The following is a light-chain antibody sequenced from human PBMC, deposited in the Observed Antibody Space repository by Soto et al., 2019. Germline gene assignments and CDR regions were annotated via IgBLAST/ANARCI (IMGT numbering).Light chain of an antibody. Sequence: QSALTQPASVSGSPGQWITLSCTGTSSDVGGYNYVSWYQQYPGKATKLLIYDVSSRPSGVSDRYSASKSGNTGSLTISGLQAEDEADYYCSSLTSGSTHVFGTGTKLAVL. J-gene: IGLJ1*01. V-gene: IGLV2-14*01. CDR3: SSLTSGSTHV. CDR1: SSDVGGYNY. CDR2: DVS.